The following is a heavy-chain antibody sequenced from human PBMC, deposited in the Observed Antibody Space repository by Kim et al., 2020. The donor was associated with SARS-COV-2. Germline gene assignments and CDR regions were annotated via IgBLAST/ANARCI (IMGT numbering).Heavy chain of an antibody. V-gene: IGHV3-11*01. Sequence: GGSLRLSCAASGFTFSDYYMSWIRQAPGKGLEWVSYISSSGSTIYYADSVKGRFTISRDNAKNSLYLQMNSLRAEDTAVYYCARDFKGYFDWLIFDHWGQGTLVTVSS. D-gene: IGHD3-9*01. J-gene: IGHJ4*02. CDR2: ISSSGSTI. CDR3: ARDFKGYFDWLIFDH. CDR1: GFTFSDYY.